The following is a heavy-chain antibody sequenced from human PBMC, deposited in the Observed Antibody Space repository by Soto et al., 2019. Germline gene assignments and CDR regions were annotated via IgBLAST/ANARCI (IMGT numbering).Heavy chain of an antibody. CDR1: GGTFSSYA. V-gene: IGHV1-69*01. Sequence: QVQLVQSGAEVKKPGSSVKVSCKASGGTFSSYAISWVRQAPGQGLEWMGGIIPIFGTANYAQKFQGRVTITADESTSTAYMELSSLRSEDTAVYYCARDWGTFYSSSWSNDYYCGMDVWGQGTTVTVSS. J-gene: IGHJ6*02. CDR3: ARDWGTFYSSSWSNDYYCGMDV. CDR2: IIPIFGTA. D-gene: IGHD6-13*01.